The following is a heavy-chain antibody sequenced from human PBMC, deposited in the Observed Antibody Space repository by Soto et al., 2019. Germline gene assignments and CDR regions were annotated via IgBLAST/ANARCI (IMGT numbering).Heavy chain of an antibody. D-gene: IGHD6-13*01. Sequence: GESLKISCKGSGYSLTSYWIGWVRQMPGKGLEWMGIIYPGDSDTRYSPSFQGQVTISADKSISTAYLQWSSLKASDTAMYYCARHDRQGSSWQYGMDVWGQGTTVTVSS. CDR2: IYPGDSDT. J-gene: IGHJ6*02. CDR1: GYSLTSYW. V-gene: IGHV5-51*01. CDR3: ARHDRQGSSWQYGMDV.